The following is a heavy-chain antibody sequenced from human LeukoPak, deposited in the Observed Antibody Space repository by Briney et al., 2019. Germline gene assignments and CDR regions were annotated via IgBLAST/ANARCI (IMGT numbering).Heavy chain of an antibody. CDR2: IYYSGRT. CDR3: ARGSYYGSESYYNGFDY. J-gene: IGHJ4*02. CDR1: GGSISSYY. D-gene: IGHD3-10*01. Sequence: SETLSLTCTVSGGSISSYYWSWIRQPPGKGLEWIGYIYYSGRTNYNPSLKSRVTISVDTSKNQFCLKLSSVTAAETAVYYCARGSYYGSESYYNGFDYWGQGTQVTVSS. V-gene: IGHV4-59*01.